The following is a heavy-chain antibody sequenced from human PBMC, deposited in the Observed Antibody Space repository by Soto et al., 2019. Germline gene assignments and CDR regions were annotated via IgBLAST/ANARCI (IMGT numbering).Heavy chain of an antibody. CDR1: GFTFSSYG. CDR3: VGMTPQPP. CDR2: ISYDGSHK. J-gene: IGHJ5*02. V-gene: IGHV3-30*03. D-gene: IGHD7-27*01. Sequence: PGGSLRLSCAASGFTFSSYGMHWVRQAPGKGLEWVAVISYDGSHKNYADSVKGRFTISRDNSKNTLYLQMNSLGAEDTAVYYCVGMTPQPPWGQATLVTVSS.